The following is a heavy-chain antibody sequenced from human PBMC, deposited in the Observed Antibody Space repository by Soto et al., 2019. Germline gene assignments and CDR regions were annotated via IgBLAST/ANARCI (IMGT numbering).Heavy chain of an antibody. V-gene: IGHV4-30-2*01. J-gene: IGHJ4*02. CDR1: GGSISSGGYS. Sequence: QLQLQESGSGLVKPSQTLSLTCAVSGGSISSGGYSWSWIRQPPGKGLEWIGYIYHSGSTYYNPSLKSRVTISVDRSKNQFSLKLSSVTAADTAVYYCAGAAIDYVWGSYRPMGGYYFDYWGQGTLVTVSS. CDR3: AGAAIDYVWGSYRPMGGYYFDY. CDR2: IYHSGST. D-gene: IGHD3-16*02.